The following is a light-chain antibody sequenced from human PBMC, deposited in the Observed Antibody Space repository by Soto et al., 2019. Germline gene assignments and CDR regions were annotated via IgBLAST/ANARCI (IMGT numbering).Light chain of an antibody. V-gene: IGKV3-20*01. CDR2: GAS. J-gene: IGKJ5*01. CDR1: QSISSSF. CDR3: QQYDNSPIT. Sequence: EIVLTQSPGTLSLSPGERAALSCRASQSISSSFLAWYQQKPGQAPRLLIYGASSRATGIPDRFSGTGSETDFTLTISRLEPEDFAVYYCQQYDNSPITFGQGTRLGI.